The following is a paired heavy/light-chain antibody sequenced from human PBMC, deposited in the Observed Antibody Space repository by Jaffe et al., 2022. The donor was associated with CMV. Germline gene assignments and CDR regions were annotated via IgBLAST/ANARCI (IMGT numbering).Light chain of an antibody. CDR2: DAS. Sequence: EIVVTQSPGTLSLSPGERATLSCRASQNIDGYLAWYQQKPGQAPRLLIYDASNPVTGIPGRFSGSGSGTDFTLTISSLEPEDFAVYYCQQRRRWPQTFGQGTKVEIK. J-gene: IGKJ1*01. CDR3: QQRRRWPQT. V-gene: IGKV3-11*01. CDR1: QNIDGY.
Heavy chain of an antibody. J-gene: IGHJ4*02. CDR2: IYGGDNT. CDR1: GFNVSSKF. V-gene: IGHV3-53*02. CDR3: ARESYSSGYHDTM. D-gene: IGHD6-19*01. Sequence: EVQLVETGGGLIQPGGSLRLSCAASGFNVSSKFMTWVRQAPGKGLEWVSVIYGGDNTYYADSVKGRFTISRDNSKNTLFLQMNSLRAEDTAVYYCARESYSSGYHDTMWGQGTLVTVSS.